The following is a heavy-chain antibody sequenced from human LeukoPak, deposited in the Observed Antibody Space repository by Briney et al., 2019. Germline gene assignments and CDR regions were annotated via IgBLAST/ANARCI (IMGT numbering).Heavy chain of an antibody. J-gene: IGHJ6*02. CDR1: GFTFSSYS. D-gene: IGHD3-10*01. CDR2: ISSSSSYI. Sequence: PGGSLRLSCAASGFTFSSYSMNWVRQAPGKGLEWVSSISSSSSYIYYADSVKGRFTISRDNAKNSLYLQMNSLRAEDTAVYYCAKDFTNTYYYGSWDSYGMDVWGQGTTVTVSS. V-gene: IGHV3-21*01. CDR3: AKDFTNTYYYGSWDSYGMDV.